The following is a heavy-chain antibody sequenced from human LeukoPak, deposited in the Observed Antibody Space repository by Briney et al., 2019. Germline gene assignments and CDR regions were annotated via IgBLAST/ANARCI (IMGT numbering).Heavy chain of an antibody. V-gene: IGHV4-59*01. CDR1: GGSMSSYY. CDR3: ARLSSSWYYFDY. J-gene: IGHJ4*02. D-gene: IGHD6-13*01. CDR2: IYYSGST. Sequence: SETLSLTCTVSGGSMSSYYWSWIRQPPGKGLERIGYIYYSGSTDYNPSLKSRVTISVDTSKNQFSLKLSSVTAADTAVYYCARLSSSWYYFDYWGQGTLVTVSS.